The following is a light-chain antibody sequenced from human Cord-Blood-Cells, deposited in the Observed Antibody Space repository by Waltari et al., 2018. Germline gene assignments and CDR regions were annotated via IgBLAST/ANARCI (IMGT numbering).Light chain of an antibody. CDR2: EGS. V-gene: IGLV2-23*03. CDR3: CSYAGSSTFNYV. J-gene: IGLJ1*01. Sequence: QSALTQPASVSGSPGQSITISCTGTSSEVGGFNLVSWSQQHRGKAPKLMIYEGSKRPSGVSNRFSGSKSGNTASLTISGLQAEDEADYYCCSYAGSSTFNYVFGTGTKVTVL. CDR1: SSEVGGFNL.